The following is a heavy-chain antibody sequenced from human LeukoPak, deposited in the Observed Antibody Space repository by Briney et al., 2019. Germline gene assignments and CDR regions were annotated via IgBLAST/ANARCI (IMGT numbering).Heavy chain of an antibody. D-gene: IGHD2-15*01. V-gene: IGHV1-46*01. CDR3: ARDCSGGSCYLAFDI. CDR1: GYTFTSYY. Sequence: GASVKVSCKASGYTFTSYYMHWVRQAPGQGLEWMGIINPSGGSTSYAQKFQGRVTMTRDTSTSTVYMELSSLRSEDTAVYYCARDCSGGSCYLAFDIWGQGTMVTVSS. CDR2: INPSGGST. J-gene: IGHJ3*02.